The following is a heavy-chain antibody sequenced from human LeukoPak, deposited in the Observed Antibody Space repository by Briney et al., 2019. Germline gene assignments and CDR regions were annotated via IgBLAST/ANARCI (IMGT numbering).Heavy chain of an antibody. J-gene: IGHJ6*02. V-gene: IGHV3-7*01. Sequence: SGGSLRLSCAASGFIFTNYFMSWVRQAPGRGLEWVANINQDGSRKHSVDSVNGRFTIYRDNAKNSVHLQMNSLRDEDTAVYYCARDRLYSSYYYGMDVWGQGTTVTVSS. D-gene: IGHD6-13*01. CDR3: ARDRLYSSYYYGMDV. CDR1: GFIFTNYF. CDR2: INQDGSRK.